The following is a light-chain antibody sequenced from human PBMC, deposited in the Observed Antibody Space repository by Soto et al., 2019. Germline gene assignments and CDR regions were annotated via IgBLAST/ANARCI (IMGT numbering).Light chain of an antibody. V-gene: IGLV2-14*01. Sequence: QSALTQPASVSGSPGQSVTISCTGTSSDVGGYDYVSWYQQHPGKVPKLMIYEVSNRPSGVSNRFSGSKSGNTASLTISGLQAEDEADYYCSSYTSSSTRVVFGTGTKLTVL. CDR2: EVS. J-gene: IGLJ1*01. CDR3: SSYTSSSTRVV. CDR1: SSDVGGYDY.